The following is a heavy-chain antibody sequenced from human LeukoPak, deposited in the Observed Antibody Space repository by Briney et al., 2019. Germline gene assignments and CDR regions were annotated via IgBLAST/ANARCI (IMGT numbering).Heavy chain of an antibody. J-gene: IGHJ4*02. CDR2: IYYSGST. CDR1: GGSISSYY. D-gene: IGHD5-18*01. V-gene: IGHV4-59*01. Sequence: SETLSLTCTVSGGSISSYYWSWIRQPPGKGLEWIGYIYYSGSTNYNPSLKSRVTISVDTSKNQFSLKLSSVTAADTAVYYCARGRGCSYGWYFDYWGQGTLVTVSS. CDR3: ARGRGCSYGWYFDY.